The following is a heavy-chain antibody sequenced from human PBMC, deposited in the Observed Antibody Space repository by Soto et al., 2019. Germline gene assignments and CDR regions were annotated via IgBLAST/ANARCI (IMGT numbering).Heavy chain of an antibody. J-gene: IGHJ5*02. CDR3: ARDNGLAGSFDP. CDR1: GLTFSTYS. D-gene: IGHD2-21*01. V-gene: IGHV3-48*02. CDR2: ISYTSSTI. Sequence: SLRLSCAASGLTFSTYSMNWVRQAPGKGLEWVSYISYTSSTIYYADSVKGRFTISRDNAKNSLFLQMHSLRDEDTAVYYCARDNGLAGSFDPWGQGTLVTVSS.